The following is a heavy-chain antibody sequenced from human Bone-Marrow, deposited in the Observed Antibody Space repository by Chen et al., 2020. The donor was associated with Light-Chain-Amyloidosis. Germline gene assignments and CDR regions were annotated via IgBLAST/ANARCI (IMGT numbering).Heavy chain of an antibody. J-gene: IGHJ4*02. V-gene: IGHV3-23*04. CDR3: ARSSGWWAYNF. Sequence: EVQLVESGGGLVHPGGSLRLSCAASGFTFSRYWMHWVRQAPGKGLEWLSDVIASGGSTYYADSVKGRFTISRDNSKNTLYLQMNSLRADDTALYYCARSSGWWAYNFWGQGTLVTVSS. D-gene: IGHD6-19*01. CDR2: VIASGGST. CDR1: GFTFSRYW.